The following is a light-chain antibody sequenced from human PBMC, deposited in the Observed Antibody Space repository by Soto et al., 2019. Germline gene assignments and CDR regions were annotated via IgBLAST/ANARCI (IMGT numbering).Light chain of an antibody. Sequence: QSALTQPASVSGSPGQSITISCTGTSSDVGGYNYVSWYQQHPGEAPKLMIYEVSNRPSGLSNRFSGSKSGNTASLTISGLQAEDEADYYCTSYTSSSTWVFGGGTKLTVL. CDR2: EVS. CDR1: SSDVGGYNY. J-gene: IGLJ3*02. V-gene: IGLV2-14*01. CDR3: TSYTSSSTWV.